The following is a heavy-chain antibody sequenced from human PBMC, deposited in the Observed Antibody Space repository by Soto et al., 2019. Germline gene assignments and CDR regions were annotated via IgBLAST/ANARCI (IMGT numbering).Heavy chain of an antibody. CDR2: INDNGGT. V-gene: IGHV4-34*01. Sequence: PSETLSLTCGVYGGSIRGYYRGWIRQSPGKGLEWIGDINDNGGTNYNPSLKSRVTTSLDTSKKQVSLMVSSVTAADTAVYYCARGRYSYETIYYKFYYSALDVWGQGTTVTVSS. J-gene: IGHJ6*02. D-gene: IGHD3-10*01. CDR1: GGSIRGYY. CDR3: ARGRYSYETIYYKFYYSALDV.